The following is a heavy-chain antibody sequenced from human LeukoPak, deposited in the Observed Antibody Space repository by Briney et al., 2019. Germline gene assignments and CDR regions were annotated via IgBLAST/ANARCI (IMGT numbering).Heavy chain of an antibody. Sequence: GGSLRLSCAVSGFTFSSYSMIWVRQAPGKGLEWVSSINNDGSDKYYADSLKGRFTISRDNAKNSLYLQMNSLRAEDTAVYYCARDMNSRSGAFDMWGQGTMVTVSS. V-gene: IGHV3-21*01. D-gene: IGHD1-7*01. CDR2: INNDGSDK. J-gene: IGHJ3*02. CDR1: GFTFSSYS. CDR3: ARDMNSRSGAFDM.